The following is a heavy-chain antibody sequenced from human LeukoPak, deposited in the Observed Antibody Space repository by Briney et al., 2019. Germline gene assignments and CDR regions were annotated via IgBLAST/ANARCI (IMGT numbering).Heavy chain of an antibody. CDR3: AREVGASPDYYYYMDV. Sequence: SETLSLTCTVSGGSTSSYYWSWIRQPPGKGLEWIGYIYTSGSTYYNPSLKSRVTISVDTSKNQFSLKLSSVTAADTAVYYCAREVGASPDYYYYMDVWGKGTTVTVSS. V-gene: IGHV4-4*09. CDR2: IYTSGST. J-gene: IGHJ6*03. D-gene: IGHD2-2*01. CDR1: GGSTSSYY.